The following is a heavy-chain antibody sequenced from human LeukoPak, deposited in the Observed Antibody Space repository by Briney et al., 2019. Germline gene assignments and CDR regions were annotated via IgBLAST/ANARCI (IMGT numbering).Heavy chain of an antibody. CDR1: GFTFSSYW. V-gene: IGHV3-7*01. J-gene: IGHJ4*02. CDR2: IKQDGSEK. CDR3: AKGRTVTTMVGLVDY. Sequence: GGSLRLSCAASGFTFSSYWMSWVRQAPGKGLEWVANIKQDGSEKYYVDSVKGRFTISRDNAKNSLYLQMNSLRAEDTAVYYCAKGRTVTTMVGLVDYWGQGTLVTVSS. D-gene: IGHD4-17*01.